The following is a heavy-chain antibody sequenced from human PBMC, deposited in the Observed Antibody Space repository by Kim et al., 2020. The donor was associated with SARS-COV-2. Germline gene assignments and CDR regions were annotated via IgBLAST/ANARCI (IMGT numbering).Heavy chain of an antibody. CDR3: AKDRGIEPFDY. J-gene: IGHJ4*02. Sequence: GGSLRLSCAASGFTFSSYGMHWVRQAPGKGLEWVAVISYDGSNKYYADSVKGRFTISRDNSKNTLYLQMNSLRAEDTAVYYCAKDRGIEPFDYWGQGTLVTVSS. D-gene: IGHD1-26*01. V-gene: IGHV3-30*18. CDR2: ISYDGSNK. CDR1: GFTFSSYG.